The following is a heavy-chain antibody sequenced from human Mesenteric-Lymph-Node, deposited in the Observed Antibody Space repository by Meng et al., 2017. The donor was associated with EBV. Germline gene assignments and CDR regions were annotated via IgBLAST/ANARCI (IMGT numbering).Heavy chain of an antibody. CDR3: AREFSGCPDN. D-gene: IGHD3-22*01. J-gene: IGHJ4*02. Sequence: QVRLMQSGAEVKKPGASVKVSCQASGYTFNNYGISWVRQAPGQGLEWMGRIDPNYGATNYAQKFQGRVTMTRDTSMSTFYMELSSLRPEDTAVYYCAREFSGCPDNWGQGTLVTVSS. CDR2: IDPNYGAT. V-gene: IGHV1-18*01. CDR1: GYTFNNYG.